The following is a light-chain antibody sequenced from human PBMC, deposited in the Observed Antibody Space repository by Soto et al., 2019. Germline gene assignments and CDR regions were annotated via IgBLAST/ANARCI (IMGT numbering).Light chain of an antibody. Sequence: QSVLTQPPSASGSLGQSVTFSCTGTSSDVGGYNYVSWYQQHPGKAPKLMIYEVSNRPSGVSNRFSGSKSGNTASLTISGLQAEDEADYYCSSYTSSSTPVFGGGTKLTVL. V-gene: IGLV2-14*01. CDR3: SSYTSSSTPV. CDR1: SSDVGGYNY. J-gene: IGLJ3*02. CDR2: EVS.